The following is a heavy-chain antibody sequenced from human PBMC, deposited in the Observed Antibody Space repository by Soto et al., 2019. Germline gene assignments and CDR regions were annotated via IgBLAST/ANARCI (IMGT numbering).Heavy chain of an antibody. J-gene: IGHJ5*01. CDR1: GYTSSYFG. Sequence: GXSVKVSCKASGYTSSYFGISWVRQDPGQGLEWMGWVSGNNGASNPAPKVQGRITMTLDTSTGVSYMALRSLRSDDTAIYYCVRDQKYFRVNGNWFDFWGQGTLVTVSS. V-gene: IGHV1-18*04. D-gene: IGHD2-2*01. CDR3: VRDQKYFRVNGNWFDF. CDR2: VSGNNGAS.